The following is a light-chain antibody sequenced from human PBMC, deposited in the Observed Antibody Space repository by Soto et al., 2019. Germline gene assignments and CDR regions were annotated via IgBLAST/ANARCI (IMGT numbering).Light chain of an antibody. V-gene: IGKV1-39*01. CDR2: GAS. Sequence: DIQMTQSPSSLSASVGDRVTITCRPSQSINTYLNWYQQKPGKAPKLLIYGASSLQSGVPSRFRGTGSETDFTLTISSLQPEDFANYYCQQSYTTPTFGQGTKVDIK. CDR1: QSINTY. CDR3: QQSYTTPT. J-gene: IGKJ2*01.